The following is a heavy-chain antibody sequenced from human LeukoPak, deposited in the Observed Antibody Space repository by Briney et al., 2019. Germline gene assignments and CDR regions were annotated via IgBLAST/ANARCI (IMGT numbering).Heavy chain of an antibody. D-gene: IGHD3-16*01. V-gene: IGHV1-46*01. CDR3: ARDTSEGDYAWWFDP. Sequence: ASVKVSCKASGYSFISHYMHWVRQAPGQGVEWMGLINPRGTATRYAESFQGRLTLTRDLSTSTDYMELSSLRSDDTAVYFCARDTSEGDYAWWFDPWDQGTLVTVAS. J-gene: IGHJ5*02. CDR1: GYSFISHY. CDR2: INPRGTAT.